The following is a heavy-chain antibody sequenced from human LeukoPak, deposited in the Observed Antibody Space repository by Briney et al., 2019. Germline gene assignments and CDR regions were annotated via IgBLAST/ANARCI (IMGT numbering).Heavy chain of an antibody. CDR3: AREKGYSGYERTDAFDI. Sequence: SGTLSLTCAVSGNSISSSNWWSWVRQPPGKGLEWIGEIYHSGSTKYNPSLKSRVTISVDKSKNQLSLKLSSVTAADTAVYYCAREKGYSGYERTDAFDIWGQGTRVTVSS. J-gene: IGHJ3*02. CDR1: GNSISSSNW. CDR2: IYHSGST. V-gene: IGHV4-4*02. D-gene: IGHD5-12*01.